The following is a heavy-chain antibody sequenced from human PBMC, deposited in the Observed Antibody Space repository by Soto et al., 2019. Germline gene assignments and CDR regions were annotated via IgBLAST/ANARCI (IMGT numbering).Heavy chain of an antibody. D-gene: IGHD6-19*01. CDR3: AKASSGWYSYFDY. CDR1: GFTFSSYA. V-gene: IGHV3-23*01. Sequence: GGSLRLSCSASGFTFSSYAMHWVRQAPGKGLEWVSAISGSGGSTYYADSVKGRFTISRDNSKNTLYLQMNSLRAEDTAVYYCAKASSGWYSYFDYWGQGTLVTVSS. CDR2: ISGSGGST. J-gene: IGHJ4*02.